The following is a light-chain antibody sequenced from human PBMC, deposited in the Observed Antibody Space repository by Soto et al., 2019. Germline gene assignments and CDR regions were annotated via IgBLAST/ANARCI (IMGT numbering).Light chain of an antibody. CDR3: QKYDSAPRT. CDR1: QGINNY. V-gene: IGKV1-27*01. Sequence: DIQMTQSPSSLSASVGDSVTITCRASQGINNYLAWYQQKPGKVPVLLIYSASTLKPGIPSRFSGSGAGTDFTLTISSLQPEDFATYYCQKYDSAPRTFVQGTKVDIK. CDR2: SAS. J-gene: IGKJ1*01.